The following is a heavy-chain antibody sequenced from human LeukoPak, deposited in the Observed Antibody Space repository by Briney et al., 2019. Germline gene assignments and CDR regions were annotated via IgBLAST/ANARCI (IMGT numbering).Heavy chain of an antibody. D-gene: IGHD3-10*01. CDR3: ARGYPFGELLDNWFDP. V-gene: IGHV4-30-4*01. CDR2: IYYSGST. CDR1: GGSISSGDYY. J-gene: IGHJ5*02. Sequence: SETLSLTCTVSGGSISSGDYYWSWIRQPPGKGLEWIGYIYYSGSTYYNPSLKSRVTISVDTSKNQFSLKLSSVTAADTAVYYCARGYPFGELLDNWFDPWGQGTLVTVSS.